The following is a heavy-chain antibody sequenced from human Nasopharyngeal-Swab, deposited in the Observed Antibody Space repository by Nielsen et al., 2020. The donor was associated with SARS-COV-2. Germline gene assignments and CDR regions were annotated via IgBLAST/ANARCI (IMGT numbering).Heavy chain of an antibody. CDR3: PREGGSGSYFGWFDP. CDR2: IIPIFGTA. J-gene: IGHJ5*02. CDR1: GGTFSSYA. Sequence: SVKASCKASGGTFSSYAISWVRQAPGQGLGWMGGIIPIFGTANYAQKFQGRVTITADESTSTAYMELSSLRSEDTAVYYCPREGGSGSYFGWFDPWGQGTLVTVSS. D-gene: IGHD1-26*01. V-gene: IGHV1-69*13.